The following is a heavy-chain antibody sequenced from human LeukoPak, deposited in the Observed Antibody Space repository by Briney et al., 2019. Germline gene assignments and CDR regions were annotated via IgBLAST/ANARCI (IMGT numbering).Heavy chain of an antibody. J-gene: IGHJ6*04. CDR1: GFAVSNIY. Sequence: PGGSLRLSCEASGFAVSNIYMSWARQAPGRGLEWVSYISSSGSTIYYADSVKGRFTISRDNAKNSLYLQMNSLRAEDTAVYYCAELGITMIGGVWGKGTTVTISS. CDR2: ISSSGSTI. D-gene: IGHD3-10*02. CDR3: AELGITMIGGV. V-gene: IGHV3-11*04.